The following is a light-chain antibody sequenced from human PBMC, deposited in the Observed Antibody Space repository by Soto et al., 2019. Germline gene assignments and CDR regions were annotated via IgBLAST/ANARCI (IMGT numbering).Light chain of an antibody. CDR1: SSDVGGYNY. V-gene: IGLV2-14*01. J-gene: IGLJ1*01. CDR3: SSYISSSTLNV. Sequence: QSVLTQPASVSGSPGQSITIPCTGTSSDVGGYNYVSWYQQHPGKAPKLMIYDVSKRPSGVSNRFSGSKSGNTASLTISGLQAEDEADYYCSSYISSSTLNVFGTG. CDR2: DVS.